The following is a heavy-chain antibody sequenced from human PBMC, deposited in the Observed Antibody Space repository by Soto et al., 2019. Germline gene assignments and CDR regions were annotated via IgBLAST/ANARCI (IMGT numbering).Heavy chain of an antibody. J-gene: IGHJ5*02. CDR1: GFTFSSYA. V-gene: IGHV3-23*01. Sequence: GGSLRLSCAASGFTFSSYAMSWVRQAPGKGLEWVSAISGSGGSTYYADSVKGRFTISRDNSKNTLYLQMNSLRAEDTAVYYCAKDFLYCSGGSCYRWFDPWGQGTLVTVSS. D-gene: IGHD2-15*01. CDR3: AKDFLYCSGGSCYRWFDP. CDR2: ISGSGGST.